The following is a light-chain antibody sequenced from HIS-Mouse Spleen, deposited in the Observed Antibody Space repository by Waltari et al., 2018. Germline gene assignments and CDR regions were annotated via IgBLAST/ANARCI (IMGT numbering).Light chain of an antibody. CDR1: STDVGGYNY. V-gene: IGLV2-14*03. Sequence: QSALTQPASVSGSRGQSITLSCTGTSTDVGGYNYVPWYQQHPGKAPKRMIYDVSIRPSGVSNRFSGSKSGNTASLTISGLQAEDEADYYCSSYTSSSTYVFGTGTKVTVL. CDR2: DVS. J-gene: IGLJ1*01. CDR3: SSYTSSSTYV.